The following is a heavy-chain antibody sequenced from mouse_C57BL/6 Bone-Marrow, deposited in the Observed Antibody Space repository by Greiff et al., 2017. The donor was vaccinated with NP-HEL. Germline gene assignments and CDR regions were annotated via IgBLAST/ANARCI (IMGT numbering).Heavy chain of an antibody. CDR2: INPSTGGT. CDR1: GYSFTGYY. J-gene: IGHJ3*01. V-gene: IGHV1-42*01. CDR3: ARYPYGYDGAWFAY. D-gene: IGHD2-2*01. Sequence: DVQLQESGPELVKPGASVKISCKASGYSFTGYYMNWVKQSPEKSLEWIGEINPSTGGTTYNQKFKAKATLTVDKSSSTAYMQLKSLTSEDSAVYYCARYPYGYDGAWFAYWGQGTLVTVSA.